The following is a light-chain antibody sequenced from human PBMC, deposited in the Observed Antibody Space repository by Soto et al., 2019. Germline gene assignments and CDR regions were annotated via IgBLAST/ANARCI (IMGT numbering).Light chain of an antibody. CDR1: SRDVGGYNY. J-gene: IGLJ1*01. Sequence: QSVLKKPPSAYGSHGQSITISCTRTSRDVGGYNYVSWYQQHPGKAPKLMIYEVSKRPSGVPDRFSGSKSGNTASLTVSGLQSDDEADYYCSSDAVSNNPYVFGTGTKVTVL. CDR3: SSDAVSNNPYV. CDR2: EVS. V-gene: IGLV2-8*01.